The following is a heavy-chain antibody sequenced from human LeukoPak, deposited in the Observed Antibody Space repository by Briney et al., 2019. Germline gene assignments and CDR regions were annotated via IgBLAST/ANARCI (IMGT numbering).Heavy chain of an antibody. Sequence: GESLKISCKGSGYSFTSYWIGWVRQMPGKGLEWMGIIYPGDSDTKYSPSFQGQVTISADKSISTAYLQWSSLKASDTAMYYCARQISYCGGDCPIDYWGQGTLVTVSS. J-gene: IGHJ4*02. CDR1: GYSFTSYW. D-gene: IGHD2-21*02. CDR2: IYPGDSDT. CDR3: ARQISYCGGDCPIDY. V-gene: IGHV5-51*01.